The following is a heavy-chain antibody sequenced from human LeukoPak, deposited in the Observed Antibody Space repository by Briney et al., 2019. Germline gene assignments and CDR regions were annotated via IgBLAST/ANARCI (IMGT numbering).Heavy chain of an antibody. D-gene: IGHD4-11*01. CDR2: INPNSGGT. V-gene: IGHV1-2*02. CDR1: GYAFTGYY. CDR3: ARREFSQYDY. Sequence: ASVKVSCKASGYAFTGYYMHWVRQAPGQGREWMGWINPNSGGTNYAQKFQGRVTMTRDTSISTAYMELSRLRSEDAAIYYCARREFSQYDYWGQGSLVTVSS. J-gene: IGHJ4*02.